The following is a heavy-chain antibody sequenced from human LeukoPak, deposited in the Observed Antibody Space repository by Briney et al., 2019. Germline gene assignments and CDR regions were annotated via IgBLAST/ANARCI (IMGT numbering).Heavy chain of an antibody. D-gene: IGHD4-23*01. Sequence: GGSLRLSCAASGFTFSSDWMHWVRQAPGEGLVWVSRIISDGSSTAYADSVKGRFTISKDNAKNTLFLQMNSLRAEDTAVYYCARDGDSTVDFDYWGQGSLVTVSS. CDR3: ARDGDSTVDFDY. CDR2: IISDGSST. V-gene: IGHV3-74*01. J-gene: IGHJ4*02. CDR1: GFTFSSDW.